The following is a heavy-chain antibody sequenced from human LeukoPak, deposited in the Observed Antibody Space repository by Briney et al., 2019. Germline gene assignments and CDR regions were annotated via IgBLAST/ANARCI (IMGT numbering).Heavy chain of an antibody. J-gene: IGHJ4*02. CDR3: ASSSSGYSYGAHY. CDR1: GGSISSYY. V-gene: IGHV4-59*01. D-gene: IGHD5-18*01. CDR2: IYYSGST. Sequence: SETLSLTCTVSGGSISSYYWSWIRQPPGKGLEWIGYIYYSGSTNYNPSLKGRVTISVDTSKNQFSLKLSSVTAADTAVYYCASSSSGYSYGAHYWGQGTLVTVSS.